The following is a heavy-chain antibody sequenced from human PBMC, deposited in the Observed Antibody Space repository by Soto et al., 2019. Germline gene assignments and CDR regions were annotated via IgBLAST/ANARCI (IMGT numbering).Heavy chain of an antibody. D-gene: IGHD1-26*01. CDR2: LTGSSSNI. CDR3: ANYVVVGATAGLGDYYYYYGMGV. CDR1: GFSFRNYA. Sequence: PGGPLRLSCPASGFSFRNYAMSWVRQAPGKGLEWISTLTGSSSNIYYADSVKGRFAISRDNSKNTLYLQMNSLRAEDTAVYYFANYVVVGATAGLGDYYYYYGMGVCGQGTTVTV. J-gene: IGHJ6*02. V-gene: IGHV3-23*01.